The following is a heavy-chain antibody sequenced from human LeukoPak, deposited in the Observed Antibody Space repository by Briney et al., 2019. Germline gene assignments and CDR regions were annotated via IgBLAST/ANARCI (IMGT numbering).Heavy chain of an antibody. Sequence: PGGSLRLPCAASGFTFSSYWMSWVRQAPGKGLEWVANIKQDGSEKYYVDSVKGRFTISRDNAKNSLYLQMNSLRAEDTAVYYCARGTLGIAVAGNFDYWGQGTLVTVSS. D-gene: IGHD6-19*01. V-gene: IGHV3-7*01. CDR1: GFTFSSYW. J-gene: IGHJ4*02. CDR2: IKQDGSEK. CDR3: ARGTLGIAVAGNFDY.